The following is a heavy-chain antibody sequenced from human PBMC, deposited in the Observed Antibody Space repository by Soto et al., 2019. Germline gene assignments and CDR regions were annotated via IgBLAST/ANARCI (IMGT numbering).Heavy chain of an antibody. D-gene: IGHD3-10*01. CDR3: ATYGSGSYVIPLRGGYYYGMDV. J-gene: IGHJ6*02. Sequence: PSDTLSLTCAVSGGSISSSNWWSWVRQPPGKGLEWIGEIYHSGSTNYNPSLKSRVTISVDKSKNQFSLKLSSVTAADTAVYYCATYGSGSYVIPLRGGYYYGMDVWGQGTTVTVSS. CDR1: GGSISSSNW. V-gene: IGHV4-4*02. CDR2: IYHSGST.